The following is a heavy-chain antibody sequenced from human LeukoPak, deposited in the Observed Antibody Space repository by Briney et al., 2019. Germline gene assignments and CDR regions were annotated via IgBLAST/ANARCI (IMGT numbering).Heavy chain of an antibody. CDR1: GFTFDDYA. D-gene: IGHD6-13*01. V-gene: IGHV3-9*01. Sequence: GRSLRLSCAASGFTFDDYAMHWVRQAPGKGLEWVSGISWNSGSIGYADSVKGRFTISRDNSKNTLYLQMSSLRAEDTAVYYCANRKLGQNYFDYWGQGTLVTVSS. J-gene: IGHJ4*02. CDR2: ISWNSGSI. CDR3: ANRKLGQNYFDY.